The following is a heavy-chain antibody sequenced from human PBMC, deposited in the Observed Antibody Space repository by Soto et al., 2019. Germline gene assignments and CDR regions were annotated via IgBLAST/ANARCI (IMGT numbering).Heavy chain of an antibody. Sequence: QLQLQESGPGQVKSSETLSLTCSVSGDSISNSRFYWAWIRQPPGEGLEWIGSIYHTGNAYYNPSLKSRVTISVDTSKNQFSLKLTSVTAADAALYYCARDFFDSSDYTTNRFDPWGQGTLVTVSS. CDR3: ARDFFDSSDYTTNRFDP. CDR2: IYHTGNA. CDR1: GDSISNSRFY. J-gene: IGHJ5*02. V-gene: IGHV4-39*01. D-gene: IGHD3-22*01.